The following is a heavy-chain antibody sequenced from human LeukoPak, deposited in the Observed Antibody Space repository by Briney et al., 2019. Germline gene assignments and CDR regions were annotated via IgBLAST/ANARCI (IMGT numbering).Heavy chain of an antibody. V-gene: IGHV3-7*01. CDR1: GFTFSNYW. D-gene: IGHD3-10*01. CDR3: AKDRITMVRGVDY. J-gene: IGHJ4*02. CDR2: IKQDGSEK. Sequence: GGSLRLSCAASGFTFSNYWMSWVRQAPGKGLEWVANIKQDGSEKYYVDSVKGRFTISRDNSKNTLYLQMNSLRAEDTAVYYCAKDRITMVRGVDYWGQGTLVTVSS.